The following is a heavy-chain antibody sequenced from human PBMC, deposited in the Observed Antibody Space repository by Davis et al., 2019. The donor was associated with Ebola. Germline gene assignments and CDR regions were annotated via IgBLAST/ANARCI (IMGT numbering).Heavy chain of an antibody. V-gene: IGHV2-5*02. D-gene: IGHD2-15*01. CDR1: GFSLTTSGVG. CDR2: IYWDDDK. Sequence: SGPTLVKPTQTLTLTCTFSGFSLTTSGVGVGWIRQPPGKALEWLALIYWDDDKRYNPSLKTRLTVTKDTSKNQVVLTMTDMDPMDTATYYCAHRSGVVDFDYWGQGTLVTVSS. J-gene: IGHJ4*02. CDR3: AHRSGVVDFDY.